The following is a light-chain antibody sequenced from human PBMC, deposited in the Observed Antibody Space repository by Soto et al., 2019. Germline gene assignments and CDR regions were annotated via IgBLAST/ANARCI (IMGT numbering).Light chain of an antibody. Sequence: QLVLTQPPSASETPGQRVTISCSGSRSNIGRSTVSWYQQLPGTAPKLLIYNNNQRPSGVPDRLSGSKSGTSASLAISGLQSEDEADYYCAAWDDSLNGYVFGTGTKVTVL. V-gene: IGLV1-44*01. J-gene: IGLJ1*01. CDR2: NNN. CDR3: AAWDDSLNGYV. CDR1: RSNIGRST.